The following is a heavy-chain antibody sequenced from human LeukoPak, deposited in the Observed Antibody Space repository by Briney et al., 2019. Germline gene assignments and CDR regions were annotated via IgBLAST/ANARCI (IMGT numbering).Heavy chain of an antibody. Sequence: SETLSLTCTVSGGSISSSSYYWGWIRPPPGKGLGWFGSIYYSGSTYYNPSLKSRVTISVDTSKNQFSLKLSSVTAADTAVYYCARHEGHIVGVPAAKTPDYYYYYMDVWGKGTTVTGYS. J-gene: IGHJ6*03. CDR3: ARHEGHIVGVPAAKTPDYYYYYMDV. CDR2: IYYSGST. D-gene: IGHD2-2*01. V-gene: IGHV4-39*01. CDR1: GGSISSSSYY.